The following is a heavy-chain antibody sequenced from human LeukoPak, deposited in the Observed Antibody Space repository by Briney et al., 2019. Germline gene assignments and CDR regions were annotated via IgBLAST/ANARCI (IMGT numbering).Heavy chain of an antibody. J-gene: IGHJ4*02. CDR2: ISASGGST. Sequence: GGSLRLSCAVSGFIFRNYWMSWVRQAPGRGLEWVSGISASGGSTYYADSVKGRFTISKDNSKNTLYLQMNSLRAEDTAVYYCAKDTRPDYWGQGTLVTVSS. V-gene: IGHV3-23*01. CDR3: AKDTRPDY. CDR1: GFIFRNYW.